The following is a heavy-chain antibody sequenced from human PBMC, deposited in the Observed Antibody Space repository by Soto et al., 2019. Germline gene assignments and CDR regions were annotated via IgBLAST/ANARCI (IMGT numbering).Heavy chain of an antibody. V-gene: IGHV3-23*01. D-gene: IGHD3-3*01. J-gene: IGHJ4*02. Sequence: EVQLLESGGGLVQPGGSLRLSCAASGFTFSSYAMSWVRQAPGKGLEWVSAISGSGGSTYYADSVKGRFTISRDNSKNTLYLQMNSLRAEYTAVYYCAKDSNSFWSGYYMFDYWGQGTLVTVSS. CDR1: GFTFSSYA. CDR2: ISGSGGST. CDR3: AKDSNSFWSGYYMFDY.